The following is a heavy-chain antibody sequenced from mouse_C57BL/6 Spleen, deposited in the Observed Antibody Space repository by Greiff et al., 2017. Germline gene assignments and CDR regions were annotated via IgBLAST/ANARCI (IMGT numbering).Heavy chain of an antibody. V-gene: IGHV1-7*01. CDR3: ARFPYGNSAWFAY. J-gene: IGHJ3*01. D-gene: IGHD2-1*01. CDR1: GYTFTSYW. CDR2: INPSSGYT. Sequence: VKLMESGAELAKPGASVKLSCKASGYTFTSYWMHWVKQRPGQGLEWIGYINPSSGYTKYNQKFKDKATLTADKSSSTAYMQLSSLTYEDSAVYYCARFPYGNSAWFAYWGQGTLVTVSA.